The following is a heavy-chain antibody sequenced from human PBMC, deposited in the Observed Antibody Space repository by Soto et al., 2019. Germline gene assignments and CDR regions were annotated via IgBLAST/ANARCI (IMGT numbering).Heavy chain of an antibody. CDR2: ITVYNGNP. CDR1: EYIFTYRY. J-gene: IGHJ5*02. Sequence: QLNLVQSGAEVKKTGSSVKISCTASEYIFTYRYLHWVRQAPGQAPERMGWITVYNGNPKYAPEFRARVTIIRQMCLTKVHMNLRRVTTEATAISYWSRSARRSVKGDYHFEPWGQGTRVTVSS. D-gene: IGHD5-12*01. V-gene: IGHV1-45*02. CDR3: SRSARRSVKGDYHFEP.